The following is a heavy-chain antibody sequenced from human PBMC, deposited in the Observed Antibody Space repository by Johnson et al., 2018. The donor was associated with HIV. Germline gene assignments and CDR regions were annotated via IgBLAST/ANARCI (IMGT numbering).Heavy chain of an antibody. V-gene: IGHV3-53*01. CDR1: GFTVSSNY. Sequence: QLVESGGGLIQPGGSLRLSCAASGFTVSSNYMSWVRQAPGKGLEWVSVIYSGGSTYYADSVKGRFTISRDNSKNTLYLQMNSLRAEDTAVYYCARDMCSGGSCYAFDIWGQGTMVTVSS. CDR3: ARDMCSGGSCYAFDI. J-gene: IGHJ3*02. D-gene: IGHD2-15*01. CDR2: IYSGGST.